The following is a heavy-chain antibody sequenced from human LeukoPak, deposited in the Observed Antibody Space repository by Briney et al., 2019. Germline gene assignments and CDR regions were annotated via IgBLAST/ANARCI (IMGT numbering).Heavy chain of an antibody. CDR2: IYYSGST. Sequence: PSETLSLTCTVSGGSISSGGYYWSWIRQHPGKGLEWIGYIYYSGSTYYNPSLKSRVTISVDTSKNQFSLKLSSVTAADTAVYYCARDRLGYCSSTSCYYWSYYYGMDVWGQGTTVTVSS. V-gene: IGHV4-31*03. D-gene: IGHD2-2*01. CDR3: ARDRLGYCSSTSCYYWSYYYGMDV. J-gene: IGHJ6*02. CDR1: GGSISSGGYY.